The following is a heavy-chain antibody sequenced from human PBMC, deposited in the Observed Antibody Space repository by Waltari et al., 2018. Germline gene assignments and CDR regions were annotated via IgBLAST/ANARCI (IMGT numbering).Heavy chain of an antibody. CDR1: GGSISRYY. D-gene: IGHD5-18*01. J-gene: IGHJ4*02. Sequence: QVQLQESGPGLVKPSETLSLTCTVSGGSISRYYWSWIRQPPGKGLEWIGYIYYSGSTNYNPSLKSRVTISVDTSKNQFSLKLSSVTAADTAVYYCARYTAMAEYFDYWGQGTLVTVSS. CDR3: ARYTAMAEYFDY. CDR2: IYYSGST. V-gene: IGHV4-59*01.